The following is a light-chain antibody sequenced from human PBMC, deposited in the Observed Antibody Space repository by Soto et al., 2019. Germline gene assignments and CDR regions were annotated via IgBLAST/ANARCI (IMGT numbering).Light chain of an antibody. V-gene: IGLV2-14*01. J-gene: IGLJ1*01. CDR2: AVT. CDR1: CSDVGGYNY. Sequence: QSVLTQPASVSGSAGQSITISCTGTCSDVGGYNYVSWYQQHPGKAPKLMIYAVTDRPSGVSSRFSGSKSGNTASLTISGLQAEDEADYYCSSYTSSSTLFGTGTKVTVL. CDR3: SSYTSSSTL.